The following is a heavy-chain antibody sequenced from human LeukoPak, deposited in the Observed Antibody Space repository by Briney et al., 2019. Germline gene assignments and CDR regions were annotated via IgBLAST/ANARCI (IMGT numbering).Heavy chain of an antibody. V-gene: IGHV3-23*01. J-gene: IGHJ4*02. CDR2: ISGSGGNT. Sequence: PGGSLRLSCAASGFTFSNYAMSWVRQAPGEGLEWVSAISGSGGNTYYADSVNGRFTISRDNSQNTLFLQMNSLRADDTAIYYCAKCSTSTGTCYFDYWGQGTLVTVSS. CDR3: AKCSTSTGTCYFDY. CDR1: GFTFSNYA. D-gene: IGHD1-1*01.